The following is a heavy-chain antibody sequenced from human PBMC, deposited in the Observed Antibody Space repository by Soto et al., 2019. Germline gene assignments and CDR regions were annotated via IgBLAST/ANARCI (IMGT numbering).Heavy chain of an antibody. D-gene: IGHD2-2*01. V-gene: IGHV3-43*01. J-gene: IGHJ3*01. Sequence: EVQLVESGGVVVQPGGSLRLSCAASGFTFDDYTMHWVRQAPGKGLEWVSLISWDGGSTYYADSVKGRFTISRDNKKTSLYLKMNSLKTEDTSLFCCDNGSCSSAKVDVFDFRGQGTMSTVSS. CDR3: DNGSCSSAKVDVFDF. CDR1: GFTFDDYT. CDR2: ISWDGGST.